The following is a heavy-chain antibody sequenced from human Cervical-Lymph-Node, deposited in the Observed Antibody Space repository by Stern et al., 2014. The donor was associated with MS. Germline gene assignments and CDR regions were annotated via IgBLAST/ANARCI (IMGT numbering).Heavy chain of an antibody. CDR2: IYYSGSP. D-gene: IGHD5-24*01. Sequence: QDQLVESGPGLVKPSETLSLTCTVSGGSISGYDRSRIRQPPGKGMEWIGHIYYSGSPNYMPSLKSRVSISIDTPKNQFSLKLSSVTAADTAVYYCARSRDAYSPLAYWGQGALVTVSS. CDR3: ARSRDAYSPLAY. J-gene: IGHJ4*02. V-gene: IGHV4-59*01. CDR1: GGSISGYD.